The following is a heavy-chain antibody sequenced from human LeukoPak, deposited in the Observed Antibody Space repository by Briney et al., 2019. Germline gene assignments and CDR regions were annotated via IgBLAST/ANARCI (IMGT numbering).Heavy chain of an antibody. CDR3: ARDPQYIVVVPAASEVPGAFDI. CDR2: SIPIFGTA. D-gene: IGHD2-2*01. V-gene: IGHV1-69*01. J-gene: IGHJ3*02. CDR1: GGTFSSYA. Sequence: GSSVKVSCKASGGTFSSYAISWVRQAPGQGLEWMGGSIPIFGTANYAQKFQGRVTITADESTSTAYMELSSLRSEDTAVYYCARDPQYIVVVPAASEVPGAFDIWGQGTMVTVSS.